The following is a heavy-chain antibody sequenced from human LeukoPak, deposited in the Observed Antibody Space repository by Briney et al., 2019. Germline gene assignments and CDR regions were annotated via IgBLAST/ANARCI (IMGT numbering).Heavy chain of an antibody. D-gene: IGHD4-17*01. J-gene: IGHJ4*02. CDR3: ATLDYGDYVDSDY. CDR1: GYTLTSYA. V-gene: IGHV7-4-1*02. CDR2: INTNTGNP. Sequence: ASVKVSCKASGYTLTSYAMNWVRQAPGQGLEWMGWINTNTGNPTYAQGFTGRFVFSLDTSVSTAYLQISNLKAEDTAVYYCATLDYGDYVDSDYWGQGTLVTVSS.